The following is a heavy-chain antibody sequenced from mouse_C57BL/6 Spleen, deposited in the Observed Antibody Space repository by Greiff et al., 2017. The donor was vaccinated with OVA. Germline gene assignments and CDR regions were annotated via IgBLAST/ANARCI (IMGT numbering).Heavy chain of an antibody. J-gene: IGHJ3*01. Sequence: EVHLVESGPGMVKPSQSLSLTCTVTGYSITSGYDWHWIRHFPGNKLEWMGYISYSGSTNYNPSLKSRISITHDTSKNHFFLKLNSVTTEDTATYYCARESTVGFAYWGQGTLVTVSA. CDR2: ISYSGST. CDR1: GYSITSGYD. V-gene: IGHV3-1*01. D-gene: IGHD1-1*01. CDR3: ARESTVGFAY.